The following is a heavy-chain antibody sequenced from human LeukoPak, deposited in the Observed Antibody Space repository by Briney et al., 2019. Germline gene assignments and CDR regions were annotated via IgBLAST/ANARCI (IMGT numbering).Heavy chain of an antibody. CDR3: ARDRSYRAMVIHDAFDI. Sequence: PSETLSLTCTVSGGSISSYYWSWIRQPPGKGLEWIGYIYYSGSTNYNPSLKSRVTISVDTSKNQFSLKLSSVTAADTAVYYCARDRSYRAMVIHDAFDIWGQGTMVTVSS. CDR2: IYYSGST. V-gene: IGHV4-59*01. CDR1: GGSISSYY. D-gene: IGHD5-18*01. J-gene: IGHJ3*02.